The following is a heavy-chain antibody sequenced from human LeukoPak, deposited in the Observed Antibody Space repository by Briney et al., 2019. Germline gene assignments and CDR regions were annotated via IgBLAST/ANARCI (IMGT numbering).Heavy chain of an antibody. CDR3: ARDEFGVDY. CDR2: IIPIFGTA. V-gene: IGHV1-69*06. J-gene: IGHJ4*02. CDR1: GGTFSIYA. D-gene: IGHD3-10*01. Sequence: ASVKLSCKASGGTFSIYAISWVRQAPGQGLEWMGGIIPIFGTANYAQKFQGRVTITADKSTSTAYMELSSLRSEDTAVYYCARDEFGVDYWGQGTLVTVSS.